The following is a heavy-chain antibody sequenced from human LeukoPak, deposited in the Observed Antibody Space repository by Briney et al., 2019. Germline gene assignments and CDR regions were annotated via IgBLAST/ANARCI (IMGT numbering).Heavy chain of an antibody. J-gene: IGHJ4*02. D-gene: IGHD6-13*01. CDR3: AKGGSGSSWSYFDY. CDR1: GFTFSSYG. Sequence: GGSLRLSCAASGFTFSSYGMHWVRQAPGKGLEWVAFIRYDGSNKYYADPVKGRFTISRDNSKNTLYLQMNSLRAEDTAVYYCAKGGSGSSWSYFDYWGQGTLVTVSS. V-gene: IGHV3-30*02. CDR2: IRYDGSNK.